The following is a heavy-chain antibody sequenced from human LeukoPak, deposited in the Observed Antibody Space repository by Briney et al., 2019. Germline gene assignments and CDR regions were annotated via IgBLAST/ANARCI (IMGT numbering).Heavy chain of an antibody. CDR3: ATEIVGYGDVHYFDP. CDR2: FNPEDVET. V-gene: IGHV1-24*01. Sequence: ASVKVSCKVSGYTLTEISMHWVRQAPGQGLEWMGGFNPEDVETIYARSFQGRLTVTEDTSTDTAYMELSNLRAEDTAMYYCATEIVGYGDVHYFDPWGQGTLVTVSS. CDR1: GYTLTEIS. J-gene: IGHJ5*02. D-gene: IGHD4-17*01.